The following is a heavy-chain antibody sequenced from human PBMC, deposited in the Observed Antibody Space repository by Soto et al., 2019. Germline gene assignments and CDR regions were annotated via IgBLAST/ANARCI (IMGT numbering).Heavy chain of an antibody. J-gene: IGHJ4*02. CDR1: GFTFSDHD. CDR2: ISNSGIST. CDR3: AKAPRGATIPYYFDY. D-gene: IGHD5-12*01. V-gene: IGHV3-23*01. Sequence: EAQLLESGGGLVQPGGSLRLSCAASGFTFSDHDISWVRQAPGKGLEWVAGISNSGISTYYADSVQGRFTISRSKSKKTGSLQMNSLRAEDTAVYYCAKAPRGATIPYYFDYWGQGTLVTVSS.